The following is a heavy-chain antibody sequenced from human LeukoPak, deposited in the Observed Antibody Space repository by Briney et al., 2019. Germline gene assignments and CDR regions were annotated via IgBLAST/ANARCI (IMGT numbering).Heavy chain of an antibody. V-gene: IGHV1-46*01. J-gene: IGHJ4*02. CDR2: INPSGGST. CDR1: GYTFTSYY. CDR3: AREEREPTVSRSFDY. Sequence: ASVKVSCKASGYTFTSYYMHWVRQAPGQGLEWMGIINPSGGSTSYAQKFQGRVTMTRDTSTSTVYMELSSLRSEDTAVYYCAREEREPTVSRSFDYWGQGTLVTVSS. D-gene: IGHD2/OR15-2a*01.